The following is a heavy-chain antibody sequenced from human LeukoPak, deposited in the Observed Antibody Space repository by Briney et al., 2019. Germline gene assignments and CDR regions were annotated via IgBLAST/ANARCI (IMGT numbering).Heavy chain of an antibody. CDR3: ALHSGSYSFDY. D-gene: IGHD3-10*01. J-gene: IGHJ4*02. CDR2: IYSGGST. CDR1: GFTVSSNY. Sequence: GGSLRLSCAASGFTVSSNYMSWVRQAPGKGLEWVSVIYSGGSTYYADSVKGRLTISRDNSKNTLYLQMNSLRAEDTAVYYCALHSGSYSFDYWGQGTLVSVSS. V-gene: IGHV3-66*01.